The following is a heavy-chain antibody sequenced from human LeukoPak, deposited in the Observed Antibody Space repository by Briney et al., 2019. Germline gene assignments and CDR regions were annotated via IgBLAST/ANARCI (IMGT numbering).Heavy chain of an antibody. D-gene: IGHD6-6*01. V-gene: IGHV4-4*07. CDR2: IYTSGST. J-gene: IGHJ3*02. CDR1: GGSISSYY. CDR3: ARDKQLGSPFSFDI. Sequence: SETLSLTCTVSGGSISSYYWSWIRQPAGKGLEWIGRIYTSGSTNYNPSLKSRVTMSVDTSKNQFSLKLSSVTAADTAVYYCARDKQLGSPFSFDIWGQGTMVTVSS.